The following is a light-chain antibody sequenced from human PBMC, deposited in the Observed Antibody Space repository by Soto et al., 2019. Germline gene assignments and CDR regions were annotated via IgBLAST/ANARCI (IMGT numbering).Light chain of an antibody. J-gene: IGLJ3*02. CDR2: EVS. CDR3: SSYTSSSTWL. Sequence: QSVLTQPASVSGSPGQSITISCTGTSSDVGAYNYVSWYQQHPGKAPKLMIYEVSNRPSGVSNRFSGSKSANTASLTTSGLQAGDEADYYCSSYTSSSTWLFGGGTQLTVL. CDR1: SSDVGAYNY. V-gene: IGLV2-14*03.